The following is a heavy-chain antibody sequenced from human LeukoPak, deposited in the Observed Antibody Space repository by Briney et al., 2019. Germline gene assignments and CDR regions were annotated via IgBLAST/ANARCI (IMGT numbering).Heavy chain of an antibody. V-gene: IGHV4-34*01. CDR1: GFDFSTYS. Sequence: GSLRLSRAASGFDFSTYSIDWVRQAPGKGLEWIGEINHSGSTNYNPSLKSRVTISVDTSKNQFSLKLSSVTAADTAVYYCARIRPEYSSSATTFLDYWGQGTLVTVSS. D-gene: IGHD6-6*01. CDR3: ARIRPEYSSSATTFLDY. J-gene: IGHJ4*02. CDR2: INHSGST.